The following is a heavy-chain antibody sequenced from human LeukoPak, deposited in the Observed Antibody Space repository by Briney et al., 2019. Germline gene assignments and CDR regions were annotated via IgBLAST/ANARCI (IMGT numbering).Heavy chain of an antibody. CDR3: ARERTLRFLEWLLKGGFDY. CDR2: IRYDGSNK. J-gene: IGHJ4*02. CDR1: GFTFSSYG. V-gene: IGHV3-30*02. Sequence: GGSLRLSCAASGFTFSSYGMHWVRQAPGKGLEWVAFIRYDGSNKYYADSVKGRFSISRDNPKNTLFLQMNSLRAEDTAVYYCARERTLRFLEWLLKGGFDYWGQGTLVTVSS. D-gene: IGHD3-3*01.